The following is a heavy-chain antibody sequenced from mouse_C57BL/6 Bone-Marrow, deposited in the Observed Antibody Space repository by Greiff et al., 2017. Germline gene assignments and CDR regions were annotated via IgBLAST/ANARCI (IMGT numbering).Heavy chain of an antibody. CDR2: IDPEDGET. J-gene: IGHJ2*01. CDR3: ASASITAVNYFDD. V-gene: IGHV14-2*01. Sequence: EVQLQQSGAELVKPGASVKLSCTASGFNIKDYYMHWVKQRTEQGLEWIGRIDPEDGETKSAPKFQGKATITADTSSNTAYLQLSSLTSEDTAVYYCASASITAVNYFDDWGQGTTLTVSS. CDR1: GFNIKDYY. D-gene: IGHD1-1*01.